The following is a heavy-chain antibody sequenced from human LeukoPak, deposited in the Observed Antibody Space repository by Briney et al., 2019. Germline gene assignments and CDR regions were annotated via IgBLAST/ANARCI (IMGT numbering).Heavy chain of an antibody. D-gene: IGHD2-2*01. CDR3: AKDRYCSSTSCSHAYYYYGMDV. J-gene: IGHJ6*02. CDR2: ISGSGGST. V-gene: IGHV3-23*01. CDR1: GFTFSSYA. Sequence: GESLRLSCAASGFTFSSYAMSWVRQAPGKGLEWVSAISGSGGSTYYADSVKGRFTISRDNSKNTLYLQMNSLRAEDTAVYYCAKDRYCSSTSCSHAYYYYGMDVWGQGTTVTVSS.